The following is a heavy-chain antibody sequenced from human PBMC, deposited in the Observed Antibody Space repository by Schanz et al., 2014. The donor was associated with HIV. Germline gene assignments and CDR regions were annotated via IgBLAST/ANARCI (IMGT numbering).Heavy chain of an antibody. D-gene: IGHD2-21*01. CDR3: ARDGEPYGIDV. V-gene: IGHV1-18*01. CDR2: ISAYNGNT. Sequence: QVQLVQSGAEVKKPGASVKVSCKASGFTFISYGISWVRQAPGQGLEWMGRISAYNGNTNYAQKIQGRVTMTRDTSTTTAYMELRGLRPDDTAIYYCARDGEPYGIDVWGQGTPVTVSS. J-gene: IGHJ6*02. CDR1: GFTFISYG.